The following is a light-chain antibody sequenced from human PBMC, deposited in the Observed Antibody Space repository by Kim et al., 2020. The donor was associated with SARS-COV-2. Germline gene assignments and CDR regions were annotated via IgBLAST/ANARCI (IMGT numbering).Light chain of an antibody. Sequence: IQITQSPSSVSESVGVRVIITCRASQGISTWLAWYQQKPGKAPKLLIYATSSLQSGVPSRFSGSGSGTDFSLTISSLQPEDCATYYCQQSNRLPPTFGGGTKVDIK. CDR2: ATS. CDR3: QQSNRLPPT. J-gene: IGKJ4*01. V-gene: IGKV1-12*01. CDR1: QGISTW.